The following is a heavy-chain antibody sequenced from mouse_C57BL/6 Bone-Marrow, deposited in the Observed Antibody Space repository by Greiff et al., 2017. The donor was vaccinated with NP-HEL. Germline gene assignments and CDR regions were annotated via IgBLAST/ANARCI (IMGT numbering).Heavy chain of an antibody. CDR1: GYTFTSYG. CDR2: IYPRSGNT. CDR3: ATNSYDSSYPFAN. J-gene: IGHJ3*01. Sequence: VQVVESGAELARPGASVKLSCKASGYTFTSYGISWVKQRTGQGLEWIGEIYPRSGNTYYNAKFKGKATLTADKSSSTAYMELRGLTSEDSAVYFCATNSYDSSYPFANWGQGTLVTVSA. V-gene: IGHV1-81*01. D-gene: IGHD1-1*01.